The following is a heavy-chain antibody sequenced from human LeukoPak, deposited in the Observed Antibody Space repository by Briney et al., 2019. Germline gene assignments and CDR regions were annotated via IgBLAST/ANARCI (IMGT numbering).Heavy chain of an antibody. CDR2: IYHSGST. J-gene: IGHJ3*02. CDR3: ASSGSSPFDAFDI. Sequence: PSETLSLTCAVSGGSISSSNWWSWVRQPPGKGLEWIGEIYHSGSTNYNPSLKSRVTISVDKSKNQFSLKLSSVTAADTAVYYCASSGSSPFDAFDIWGQGTMVTVCS. CDR1: GGSISSSNW. D-gene: IGHD3-10*01. V-gene: IGHV4-4*02.